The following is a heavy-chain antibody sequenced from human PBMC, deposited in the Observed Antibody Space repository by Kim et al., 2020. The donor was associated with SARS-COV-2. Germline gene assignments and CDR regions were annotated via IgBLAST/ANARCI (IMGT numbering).Heavy chain of an antibody. Sequence: SETLSLTCTVSGGSISSSSYYWGWIRQPPGKGLEWIGSIYYSGSTYYNPSLKSRVTISVDTSKNQFSLKLSSVTAADTAVYYCARHGLDCTNGVCLSWFDPWGQGTLVTVSS. V-gene: IGHV4-39*01. CDR1: GGSISSSSYY. CDR2: IYYSGST. J-gene: IGHJ5*02. CDR3: ARHGLDCTNGVCLSWFDP. D-gene: IGHD2-8*01.